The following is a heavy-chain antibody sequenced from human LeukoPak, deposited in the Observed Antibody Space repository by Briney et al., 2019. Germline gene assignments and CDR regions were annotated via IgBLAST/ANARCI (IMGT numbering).Heavy chain of an antibody. J-gene: IGHJ5*02. CDR2: ISTYNSNT. D-gene: IGHD6-6*01. CDR1: GYTFTSYG. CDR3: ARSISSEGGNWFDP. V-gene: IGHV1-18*01. Sequence: ASVKVSCKASGYTFTSYGISWVRQAPGQGLEWMGWISTYNSNTNYAQKLQGRVTMTTDTFTSTAYMELRSLRSDDTAVYYCARSISSEGGNWFDPWGQGTLVTVSS.